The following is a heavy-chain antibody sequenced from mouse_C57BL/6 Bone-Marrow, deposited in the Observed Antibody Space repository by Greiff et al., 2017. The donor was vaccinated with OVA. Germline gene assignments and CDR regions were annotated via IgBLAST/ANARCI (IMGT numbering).Heavy chain of an antibody. CDR2: IYPGDGDT. CDR1: GYAFSSSW. J-gene: IGHJ1*03. Sequence: QVQLQQSGPELVKPGASVKISCKASGYAFSSSWMNWVKQRPGKSLEWIGRIYPGDGDTNYNGKFKGKATLTADKSSSTAYMQLSSLTSEDSAVYFCARRGVYYDYLWYFDVWGTGTTVTVSS. D-gene: IGHD2-4*01. CDR3: ARRGVYYDYLWYFDV. V-gene: IGHV1-82*01.